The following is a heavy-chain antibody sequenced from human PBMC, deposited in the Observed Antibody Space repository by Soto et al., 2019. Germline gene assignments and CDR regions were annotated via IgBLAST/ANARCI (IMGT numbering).Heavy chain of an antibody. V-gene: IGHV1-2*02. D-gene: IGHD3-9*01. J-gene: IGHJ5*02. CDR3: TTLRLDP. CDR2: VNPNTGVT. CDR1: GYTFTAFY. Sequence: GASVKVSCKASGYTFTAFYMNWVRHAPGQGLEWMGLVNPNTGVTKYAQKFQGRVTMTRDTSINTAYMELSGLTSDDTAVYYCTTLRLDPWGQGTLVTVSS.